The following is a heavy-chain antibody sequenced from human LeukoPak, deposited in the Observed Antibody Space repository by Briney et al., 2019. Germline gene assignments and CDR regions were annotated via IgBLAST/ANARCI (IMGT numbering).Heavy chain of an antibody. V-gene: IGHV3-23*01. CDR3: AKGSGWYV. D-gene: IGHD6-19*01. J-gene: IGHJ4*02. CDR2: ISGSGGST. Sequence: GGSLRLSCAASGFTFSSSSMIWVRQAPGKGLEWVSVISGSGGSTDYADSVKGRFTISRDNSKNTLYLQMNSLRAEDTAVYYCAKGSGWYVWGQGTLVTVSS. CDR1: GFTFSSSS.